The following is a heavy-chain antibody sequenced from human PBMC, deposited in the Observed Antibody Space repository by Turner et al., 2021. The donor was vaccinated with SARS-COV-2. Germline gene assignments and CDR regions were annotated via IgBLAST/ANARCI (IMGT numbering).Heavy chain of an antibody. CDR1: GYTFTGYY. D-gene: IGHD6-19*01. CDR2: INPNSGGT. V-gene: IGHV1-2*02. Sequence: QVQLVQSGAEVKKPGASVKVSCKASGYTFTGYYMHWVRQAPGQGLEWMGWINPNSGGTNYAQKFQGRVTMTRDTSISTAYMELSRLRSDDTAVYYCATGVAVTGTPSAYYYYYGMDVWGQGTTVTVSS. CDR3: ATGVAVTGTPSAYYYYYGMDV. J-gene: IGHJ6*02.